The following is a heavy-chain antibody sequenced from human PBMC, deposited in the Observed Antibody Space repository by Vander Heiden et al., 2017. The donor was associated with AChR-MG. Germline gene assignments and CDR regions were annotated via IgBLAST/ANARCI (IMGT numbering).Heavy chain of an antibody. Sequence: QVQLQQWGAGLVKPSETLSLTCAVIGGSLSGYGWSWIRQPPGKGLEWIGEISHSGRTNYKSSLKSRVTISVDTSKSQFSLKLNSVTAADTAVYYCARVGSITSRMDVWGQGTTVTVSS. CDR2: ISHSGRT. D-gene: IGHD3-3*01. CDR3: ARVGSITSRMDV. J-gene: IGHJ6*02. V-gene: IGHV4-34*01. CDR1: GGSLSGYG.